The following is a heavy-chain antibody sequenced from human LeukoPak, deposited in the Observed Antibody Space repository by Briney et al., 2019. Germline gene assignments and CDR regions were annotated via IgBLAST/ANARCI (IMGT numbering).Heavy chain of an antibody. J-gene: IGHJ4*02. V-gene: IGHV7-4-1*02. CDR1: GYTLTNYA. CDR2: IDTNTGNP. Sequence: GASVKVSCKASGYTLTNYALNWVRQAPGQGLEWMGWIDTNTGNPTYAQGFTGRFVFSLDTSVNTAYLQISSLKAEDTAIYYCARVQGYCSTTGCYPHYWGQGTLVTVSS. D-gene: IGHD2-2*01. CDR3: ARVQGYCSTTGCYPHY.